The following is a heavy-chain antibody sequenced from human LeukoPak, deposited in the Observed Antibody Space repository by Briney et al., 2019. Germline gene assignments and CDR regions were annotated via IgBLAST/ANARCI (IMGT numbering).Heavy chain of an antibody. CDR3: ARDLGGYTYGYSFDY. CDR2: INPNSGGT. D-gene: IGHD5-18*01. CDR1: GYTFTGYY. Sequence: ASVKVSCKASGYTFTGYYMHWVRQAPGQGLEWMGWINPNSGGTNYAQKFQGRVTMTRDTSISTAYMELSRLRSDDTAVYYCARDLGGYTYGYSFDYWGQGTLVTVSS. J-gene: IGHJ4*02. V-gene: IGHV1-2*02.